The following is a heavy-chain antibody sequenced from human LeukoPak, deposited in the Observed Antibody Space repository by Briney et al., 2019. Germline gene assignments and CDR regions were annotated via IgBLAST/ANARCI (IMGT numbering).Heavy chain of an antibody. CDR3: AREVLRGVIGAFDI. CDR1: GGSISSSSYY. J-gene: IGHJ3*02. D-gene: IGHD3-10*01. Sequence: SETLSLTCTVSGGSISSSSYYWGWIRQPPGKGLEWIGSIYYSGSTNYNPSLKSRVTISVDTSKNQFSLKLSSVTAADTAVYYCAREVLRGVIGAFDIWGQGTMVTVSS. CDR2: IYYSGST. V-gene: IGHV4-39*07.